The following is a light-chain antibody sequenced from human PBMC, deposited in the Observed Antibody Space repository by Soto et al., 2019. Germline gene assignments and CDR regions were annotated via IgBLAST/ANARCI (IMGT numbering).Light chain of an antibody. V-gene: IGKV3-20*01. CDR3: QQYGSSPALT. CDR1: QSVSSSY. Sequence: EIVLTQSPGTLSLSPGERATLSCRASQSVSSSYLAWYQQKPGRAPRLLIYGASSRATGIPDRFSGSGSGTDFTLTISRLEPEDFAVDYCQQYGSSPALTFGGGTKVEFK. CDR2: GAS. J-gene: IGKJ4*01.